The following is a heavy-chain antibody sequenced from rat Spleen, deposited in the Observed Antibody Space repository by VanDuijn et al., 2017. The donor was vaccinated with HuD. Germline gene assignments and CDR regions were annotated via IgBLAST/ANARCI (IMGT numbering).Heavy chain of an antibody. CDR2: ITNTGGST. V-gene: IGHV5-31*01. CDR1: GFTFNNYW. J-gene: IGHJ2*01. D-gene: IGHD1-9*01. Sequence: EVQLVESGGGLVQPGRSLKLSCVASGFTFNNYWMTWIRQAPGKGLEWVASITNTGGSTYYPDSVKGRFTISRDNAKSTLYLQMNSLRSEDTATYYCTRGGGTYYGYNPFDYWGQGVMVTVSS. CDR3: TRGGGTYYGYNPFDY.